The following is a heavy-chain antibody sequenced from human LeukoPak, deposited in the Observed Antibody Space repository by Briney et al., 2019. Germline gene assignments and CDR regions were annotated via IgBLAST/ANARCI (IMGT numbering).Heavy chain of an antibody. Sequence: TGGSLRLSCAASGSTFDDYGMSWVRQAPGKGLEWVSGINWNGGSTGYADSVKGRFTISRDNAKNSLYLQMNSLRAEDTALYYCAREGSWYSFTNYYYYYMDVWGKGTTVTVSS. V-gene: IGHV3-20*04. CDR3: AREGSWYSFTNYYYYYMDV. CDR1: GSTFDDYG. CDR2: INWNGGST. J-gene: IGHJ6*03. D-gene: IGHD6-13*01.